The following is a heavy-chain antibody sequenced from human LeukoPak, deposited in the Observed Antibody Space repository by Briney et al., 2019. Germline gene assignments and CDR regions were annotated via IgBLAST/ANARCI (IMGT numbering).Heavy chain of an antibody. J-gene: IGHJ4*02. V-gene: IGHV1-18*01. CDR3: ARVLAAAGAFDY. CDR1: GGTFSSYG. CDR2: ISAYNGNT. D-gene: IGHD6-13*01. Sequence: ASVKVSCKASGGTFSSYGISWVRQAPGQGLEWMGWISAYNGNTNHAQKLQGRVTMTTDTSTSTAYMELRSLRSDDTAVYYCARVLAAAGAFDYWGQGTLVTVSS.